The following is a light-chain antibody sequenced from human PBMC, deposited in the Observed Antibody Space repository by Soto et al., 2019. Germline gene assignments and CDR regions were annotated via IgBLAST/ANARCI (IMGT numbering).Light chain of an antibody. CDR3: HQRQSWPRT. CDR1: QYINTR. J-gene: IGKJ1*01. V-gene: IGKV3-11*01. CDR2: QTS. Sequence: EIVLTQSPATLSSFPGDRVTLCCWASQYINTRLAWYQHRPGQAPRLLIYQTSIRAAGIPARFSASGSGTDFTLTISDVQPEDFALYYCHQRQSWPRTFGQGTKVDI.